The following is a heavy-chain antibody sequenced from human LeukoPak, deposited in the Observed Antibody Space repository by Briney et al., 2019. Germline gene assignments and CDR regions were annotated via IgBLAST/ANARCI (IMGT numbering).Heavy chain of an antibody. CDR3: ASSDPSSGWTSFDY. CDR2: ISYDGSNK. J-gene: IGHJ4*02. Sequence: TGGSLRLPCAASGFTFSSYAMRWVRQAPGKGLEWVAVISYDGSNKYYADSVKGRFTISRDNSKNTLYLQMNSLRAEDTAVYYCASSDPSSGWTSFDYWGQGTLVTVSS. V-gene: IGHV3-30-3*01. D-gene: IGHD6-19*01. CDR1: GFTFSSYA.